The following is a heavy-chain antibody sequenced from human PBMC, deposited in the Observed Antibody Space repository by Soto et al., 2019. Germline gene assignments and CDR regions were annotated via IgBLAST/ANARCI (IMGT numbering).Heavy chain of an antibody. Sequence: ASVKVSCKASGYTFTSYYMHWVRQAPGQGLERMRIINPSGGSTSYAQKFQGRVTMTRDTSTSTVYMELSSLRSEDTAVYYCSLSRYCSGGSCYTDYYYMDVWGKGTTVTVSS. CDR1: GYTFTSYY. D-gene: IGHD2-15*01. V-gene: IGHV1-46*01. CDR3: SLSRYCSGGSCYTDYYYMDV. CDR2: INPSGGST. J-gene: IGHJ6*03.